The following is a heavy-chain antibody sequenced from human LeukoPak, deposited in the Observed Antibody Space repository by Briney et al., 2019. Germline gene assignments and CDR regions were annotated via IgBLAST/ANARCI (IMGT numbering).Heavy chain of an antibody. CDR2: INWNGGST. CDR3: ARSFIHRYYYYYMDV. D-gene: IGHD3-16*02. Sequence: GGSLRLSCVASGFTFDDYGMSWVRQAPGKGQEWVSGINWNGGSTGYADSVKGRFTISRDNAKNSLYLQMNSLRAEDTALYYCARSFIHRYYYYYMDVWGKGTTVTVSS. CDR1: GFTFDDYG. J-gene: IGHJ6*03. V-gene: IGHV3-20*04.